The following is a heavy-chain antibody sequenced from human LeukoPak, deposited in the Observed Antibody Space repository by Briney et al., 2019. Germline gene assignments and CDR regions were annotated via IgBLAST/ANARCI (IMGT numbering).Heavy chain of an antibody. Sequence: PGRSLRLSCAASGFTFSSYGMHWVRQAPGKGLEWGAVIWYDGSNKYYADSVKGRFTISRDNSKNTLYLQMNSLRAEDTAVYYCARANLGYCSGGSCYSSAEYFQHWGQGTLVTVSS. CDR3: ARANLGYCSGGSCYSSAEYFQH. D-gene: IGHD2-15*01. CDR2: IWYDGSNK. CDR1: GFTFSSYG. J-gene: IGHJ1*01. V-gene: IGHV3-33*01.